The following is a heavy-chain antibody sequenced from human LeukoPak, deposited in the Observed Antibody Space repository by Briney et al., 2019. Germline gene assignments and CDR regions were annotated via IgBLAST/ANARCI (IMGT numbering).Heavy chain of an antibody. CDR3: ARESIGDYTSLNYYYGMDV. V-gene: IGHV3-66*01. CDR2: IYSGGST. D-gene: IGHD4-17*01. J-gene: IGHJ6*02. CDR1: GFTFSSYA. Sequence: GGSLRLSCAASGFTFSSYAMSWVRQAPGKGLEWVSVIYSGGSTYYADSVKGRFTISRDNSKNTLYLQMNSLRAEDTAVYYCARESIGDYTSLNYYYGMDVWGQGTTVTVSS.